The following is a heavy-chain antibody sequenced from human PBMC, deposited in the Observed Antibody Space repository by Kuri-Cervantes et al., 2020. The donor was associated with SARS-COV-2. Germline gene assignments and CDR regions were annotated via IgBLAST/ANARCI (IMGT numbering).Heavy chain of an antibody. V-gene: IGHV3-21*04. CDR2: ITRSSVYI. J-gene: IGHJ3*02. CDR1: GFTFSAYT. Sequence: GESLKISCVASGFTFSAYTLNWVRQAPGKGLEWVSSITRSSVYISYADSLKGRFTVSRDNSKNSLYLQMNSLRTEDTALYYCAKPFRAQGAFDIWGQGTMVTVSS. CDR3: AKPFRAQGAFDI.